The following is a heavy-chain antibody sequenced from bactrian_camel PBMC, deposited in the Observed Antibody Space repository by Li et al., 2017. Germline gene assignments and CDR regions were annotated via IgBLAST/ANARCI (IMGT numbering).Heavy chain of an antibody. CDR2: VSADGTT. D-gene: IGHD6*01. V-gene: IGHV3S66*01. CDR1: GFSYDRDD. Sequence: DVQLVESGGGSVQAGGSLSLSCTASGFSYDRDDMGWYRQAPGNECELVSSVSADGTTYYADSVKGRFTISHDSAKNTLALQMNSLKSEDTGMYYCAAGKVRESCMEWYFSGKPPGMAEFGYWGQGTQVTVS. CDR3: AAGKVRESCMEWYFSGKPPGMAEFGY. J-gene: IGHJ6*01.